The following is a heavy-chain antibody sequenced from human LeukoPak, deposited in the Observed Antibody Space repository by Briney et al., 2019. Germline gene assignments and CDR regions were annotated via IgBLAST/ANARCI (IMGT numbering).Heavy chain of an antibody. CDR3: ARDCSGGSCYQGWFDP. CDR2: ISAYNGNT. CDR1: GYTFTSYG. J-gene: IGHJ5*02. V-gene: IGHV1-18*01. Sequence: ASVKVSCKASGYTFTSYGISWVRHAPGQGLEWMGWISAYNGNTNYAQKLQGRVTMTTDTSTSTAYMELRSLRSDDTAVYYCARDCSGGSCYQGWFDPRGQGTLVTVSS. D-gene: IGHD2-15*01.